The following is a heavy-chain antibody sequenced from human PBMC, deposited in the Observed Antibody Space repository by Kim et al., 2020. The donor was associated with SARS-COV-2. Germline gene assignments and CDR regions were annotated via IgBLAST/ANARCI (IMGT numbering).Heavy chain of an antibody. V-gene: IGHV3-30*01. CDR3: ARDGTSIAAAGSTDY. Sequence: DAGQGLFTISRDNSKNTLYLQMNSLRAEDTAVYYCARDGTSIAAAGSTDYWGQGTLVTVSS. D-gene: IGHD6-13*01. J-gene: IGHJ4*02.